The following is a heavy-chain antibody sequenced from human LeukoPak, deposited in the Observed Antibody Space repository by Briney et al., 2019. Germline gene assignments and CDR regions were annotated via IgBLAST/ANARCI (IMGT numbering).Heavy chain of an antibody. Sequence: GGSLRLSCAASGFTFSSYWMSWVRQAPGKGLEWVANIKQDGSEKYYVDSVKGRFTISRDNAKNSLYLQMNSLRAEDTAVYYCAKEKEMATITSFDYWGQGTLVTVSS. CDR3: AKEKEMATITSFDY. CDR2: IKQDGSEK. CDR1: GFTFSSYW. J-gene: IGHJ4*02. V-gene: IGHV3-7*03. D-gene: IGHD5-24*01.